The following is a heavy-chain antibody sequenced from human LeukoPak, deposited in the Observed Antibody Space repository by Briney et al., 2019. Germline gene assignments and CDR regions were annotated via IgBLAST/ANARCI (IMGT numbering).Heavy chain of an antibody. CDR3: ARDPTWGQHGSGTYLGWFDP. CDR2: ISAYNGNT. V-gene: IGHV1-18*01. J-gene: IGHJ5*02. D-gene: IGHD3-10*01. Sequence: VASVKVSCKASGYSFTSYAINWVRQAPGQGLEWMGCISAYNGNTDYGQKFQGRLTMTTDTSTSTAYMELRSLRSDDTAVYFCARDPTWGQHGSGTYLGWFDP. CDR1: GYSFTSYA.